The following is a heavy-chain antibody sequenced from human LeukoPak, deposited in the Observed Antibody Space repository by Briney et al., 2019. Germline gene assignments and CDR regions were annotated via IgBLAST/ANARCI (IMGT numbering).Heavy chain of an antibody. V-gene: IGHV3-30*03. CDR1: GFTFSSYG. D-gene: IGHD2-2*01. Sequence: GGSLRLSCAASGFTFSSYGMHCVRQAPGKGLEWVAVISYDGSNKYYADSVKGRFTISRDNSKNTLYLQMNSLRADDTAVYYCATRDIVVVAAAANWFDPWGQGTLVTVSS. J-gene: IGHJ5*02. CDR2: ISYDGSNK. CDR3: ATRDIVVVAAAANWFDP.